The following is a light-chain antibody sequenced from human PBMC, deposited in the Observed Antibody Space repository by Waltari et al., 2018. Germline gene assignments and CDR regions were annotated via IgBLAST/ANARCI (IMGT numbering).Light chain of an antibody. Sequence: VMTQSPDSLAVSLGARATINCKSSPSVLSTSNNKNYLAWFQQKPGQPPKLLFYWASTRESGVPDRFSGSGSGTDFTLTISSLQADDAAVYYCQQYYGDPITFGQGTRLEIK. V-gene: IGKV4-1*01. CDR3: QQYYGDPIT. J-gene: IGKJ5*01. CDR1: PSVLSTSNNKNY. CDR2: WAS.